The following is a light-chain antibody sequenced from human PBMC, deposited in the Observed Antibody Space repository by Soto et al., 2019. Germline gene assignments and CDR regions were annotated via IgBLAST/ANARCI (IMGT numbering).Light chain of an antibody. CDR2: GAS. Sequence: EIVLTQSPGTLSLSPGERATLSCRASQSVTRSYLAWYQQKPGQAPRLLIYGASSRATGIPDMFSGSGSGTDFTLTIISLEPEEFALYYCQHYGTSPYTFGQGTKLDIK. CDR3: QHYGTSPYT. J-gene: IGKJ2*01. V-gene: IGKV3-20*01. CDR1: QSVTRSY.